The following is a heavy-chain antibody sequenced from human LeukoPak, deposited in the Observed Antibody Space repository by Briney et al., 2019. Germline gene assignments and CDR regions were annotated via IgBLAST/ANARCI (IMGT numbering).Heavy chain of an antibody. D-gene: IGHD3-3*01. CDR1: GGSFSGYY. J-gene: IGHJ5*02. Sequence: SETLSLTCAVYGGSFSGYYWSWIRQPPGKGLEWIGEINHSGSTNYNPSLKSRVTISVDTSKNQFSLKLSSVTAADTAVYYCARAYRITIFGRAERGWFDPWGQGTLVTVSS. CDR3: ARAYRITIFGRAERGWFDP. V-gene: IGHV4-34*01. CDR2: INHSGST.